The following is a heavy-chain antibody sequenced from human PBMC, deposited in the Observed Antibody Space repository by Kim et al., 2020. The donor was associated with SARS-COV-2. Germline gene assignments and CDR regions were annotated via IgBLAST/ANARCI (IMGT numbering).Heavy chain of an antibody. D-gene: IGHD6-13*01. Sequence: GGSLRLSCTGAGFRFGDYGMSWFRQAPGKGLEWVSFIRSKAYGETTEYGTSVKGRFTMSRDDIKSIAYLQMNSLKTEDTAVYFCSRGVGYLDLWGRGTLV. CDR3: SRGVGYLDL. J-gene: IGHJ2*01. V-gene: IGHV3-49*03. CDR2: IRSKAYGETT. CDR1: GFRFGDYG.